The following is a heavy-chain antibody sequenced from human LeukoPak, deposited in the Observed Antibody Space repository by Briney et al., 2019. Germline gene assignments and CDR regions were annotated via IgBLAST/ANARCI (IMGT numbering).Heavy chain of an antibody. CDR3: GNRGRYYFDY. CDR1: GFTFSNYA. V-gene: IGHV3-23*01. J-gene: IGHJ4*02. CDR2: ITGNGAST. Sequence: GGSLRLSCAASGFTFSNYAMSWVRQAPGEGLEWVSTITGNGASTFYADSGKGRFTISRDNAKNTLYLQMHSLRAEDTAVYYCGNRGRYYFDYWGQGALVTVSS. D-gene: IGHD3-9*01.